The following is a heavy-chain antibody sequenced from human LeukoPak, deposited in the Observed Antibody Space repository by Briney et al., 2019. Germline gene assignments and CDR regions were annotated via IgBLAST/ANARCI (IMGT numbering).Heavy chain of an antibody. CDR3: AKNYDILTVGAFDI. CDR1: GFTFSSYG. CDR2: ISGSGGST. V-gene: IGHV3-23*01. J-gene: IGHJ3*02. Sequence: GSLRLSCAASGFTFSSYGMCWVRQAPGKGLEWVSAISGSGGSTYYADSVKGRFTISRDNSKNTLYLQMNSLRAEDTAVYYCAKNYDILTVGAFDIWGQGTMVTVSS. D-gene: IGHD3-9*01.